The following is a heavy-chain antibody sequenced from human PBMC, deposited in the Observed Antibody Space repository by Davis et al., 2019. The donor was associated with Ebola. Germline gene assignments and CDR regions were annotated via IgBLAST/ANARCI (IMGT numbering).Heavy chain of an antibody. Sequence: GGSLRLSCAASGFTFSSYAMSWVRQAPGKGLEWVSVIYPGGNTYYGDSVRGRFTISRDNSKDTLYLQMNSLRAEDTAVYYCAKFWGDQYSSTWFYFHHWGQGTLVTVSS. CDR2: IYPGGNT. V-gene: IGHV3-23*03. CDR1: GFTFSSYA. D-gene: IGHD6-13*01. CDR3: AKFWGDQYSSTWFYFHH. J-gene: IGHJ4*02.